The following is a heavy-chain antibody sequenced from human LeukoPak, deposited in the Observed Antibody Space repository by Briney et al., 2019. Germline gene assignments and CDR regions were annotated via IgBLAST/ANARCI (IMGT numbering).Heavy chain of an antibody. V-gene: IGHV4-30-4*01. J-gene: IGHJ4*02. CDR3: VATVAGLFDY. Sequence: SETLSLACTVSGGSISSGDYYWSWIRQPPGKGLEWIGYIYYSGSTYYNPSLKSRVTISVDTSKNQFSLKLSSVTAADTAVYYCVATVAGLFDYWGQGTLVTVSS. D-gene: IGHD6-19*01. CDR1: GGSISSGDYY. CDR2: IYYSGST.